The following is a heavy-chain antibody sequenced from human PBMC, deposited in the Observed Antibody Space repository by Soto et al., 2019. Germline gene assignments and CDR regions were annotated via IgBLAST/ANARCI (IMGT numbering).Heavy chain of an antibody. CDR1: GYTFTSYG. CDR2: ISAYNGNT. D-gene: IGHD2-15*01. V-gene: IGHV1-18*01. Sequence: ASVKVSCKASGYTFTSYGVSWVRQAPGQGLEWMGWISAYNGNTNYAQKLQGRVTMTTDTSTSTAYMELRSLRSDDTAVYYCARDCSGGSCYYYYGMDVWGQGTTVTVSS. J-gene: IGHJ6*02. CDR3: ARDCSGGSCYYYYGMDV.